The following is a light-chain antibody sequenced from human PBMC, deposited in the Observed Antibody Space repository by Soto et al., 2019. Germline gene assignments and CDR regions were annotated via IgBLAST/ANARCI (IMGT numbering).Light chain of an antibody. V-gene: IGKV3-20*01. CDR3: QHYGSLVLT. Sequence: EMVLTQSPGTLSLSPGESATHSCRASQSVSSTYLAWYQQKPGQAPRLLIYGASSRATGIPDRFSGSGSGTDFTLTISRLEPEDFAVYYCQHYGSLVLTFGGGTKVEIK. J-gene: IGKJ4*01. CDR1: QSVSSTY. CDR2: GAS.